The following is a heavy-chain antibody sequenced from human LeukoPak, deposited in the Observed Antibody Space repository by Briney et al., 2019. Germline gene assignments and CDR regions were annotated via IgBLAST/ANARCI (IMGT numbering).Heavy chain of an antibody. J-gene: IGHJ4*02. V-gene: IGHV4-39*07. D-gene: IGHD3-22*01. CDR2: IYYSGST. CDR1: GGSISSSSYY. CDR3: ARTPPRYYYDSSGYYYSY. Sequence: SETLSLTCTVSGGSISSSSYYWGWIRQPPGKGLEWIVSIYYSGSTYYNPSLKSRVTISVDKSKNQFSLKLSSVTAADTAVYYCARTPPRYYYDSSGYYYSYWGQGTLVTVSS.